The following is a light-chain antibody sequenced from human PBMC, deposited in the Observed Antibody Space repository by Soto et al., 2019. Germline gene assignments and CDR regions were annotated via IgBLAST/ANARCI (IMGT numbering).Light chain of an antibody. CDR2: AAS. Sequence: DIQLTQSPFSVSASVGDRVTITGRASQHIGRWLAWYQQKPGKAPRLLIYAASSLQSGVPSRFSGSGSGTDFTLTISSLQPEDFATYHCQQASSFPPTFGGGTKVEIQ. J-gene: IGKJ4*01. V-gene: IGKV1D-12*01. CDR1: QHIGRW. CDR3: QQASSFPPT.